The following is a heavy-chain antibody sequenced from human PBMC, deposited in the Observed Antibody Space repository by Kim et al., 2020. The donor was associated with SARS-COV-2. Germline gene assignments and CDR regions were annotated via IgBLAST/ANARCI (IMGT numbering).Heavy chain of an antibody. CDR2: IYHSGST. Sequence: SQTLSLTCTVSGYSISSGYYWGWIRQPPGKGLEWIGSIYHSGSTYYNPSLKSRVTISVDTSKNQFSLKLSSVTAADTAVYYCAREEELNSGYGLASSAPVDYWGQGTLVTVSS. J-gene: IGHJ4*02. CDR3: AREEELNSGYGLASSAPVDY. D-gene: IGHD5-12*01. CDR1: GYSISSGYY. V-gene: IGHV4-38-2*02.